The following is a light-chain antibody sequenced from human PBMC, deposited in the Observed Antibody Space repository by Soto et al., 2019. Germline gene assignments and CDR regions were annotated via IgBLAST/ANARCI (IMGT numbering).Light chain of an antibody. CDR1: QSVSNNY. CDR3: QQYNSDSRA. V-gene: IGKV1-5*03. CDR2: KAS. Sequence: TQSPGTLSLSPGEIATLSFMASQSVSNNYLSWYHQKPGKAPKVLMYKASSLESGVPSRSSGSGSGTEFSLTISSLQPDDFATYYCQQYNSDSRAFGQGTKVDI. J-gene: IGKJ1*01.